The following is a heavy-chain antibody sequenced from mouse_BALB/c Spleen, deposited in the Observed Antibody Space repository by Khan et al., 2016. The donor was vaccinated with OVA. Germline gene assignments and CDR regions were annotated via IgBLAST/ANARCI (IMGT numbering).Heavy chain of an antibody. D-gene: IGHD4-1*01. CDR2: INPYNAGT. Sequence: VQLQQSGPELVEPGASVKMSCKASGYTFTNYVMHWVKQKPGQGLEWIGYINPYNAGTRYNEQFKGKATLTSDISSTTAYMELSSLTSEASAVYYCAREASSWDFSFPYWGQGTLVTVSA. CDR1: GYTFTNYV. CDR3: AREASSWDFSFPY. V-gene: IGHV1S136*01. J-gene: IGHJ3*01.